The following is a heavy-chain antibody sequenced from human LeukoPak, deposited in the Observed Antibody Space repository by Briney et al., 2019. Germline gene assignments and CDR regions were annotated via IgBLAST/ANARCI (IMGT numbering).Heavy chain of an antibody. CDR2: ISAYNGNT. V-gene: IGHV1-18*01. Sequence: ASVKVSCKASGYTFTSYGISWVRQAPGQGLEWMGWISAYNGNTNYAQKLQGRVTMTTDTSTSTAYMELRSLRSDDTAVYYCARDSSSWYSRPYYGMDVWGQGTTVTVSS. CDR3: ARDSSSWYSRPYYGMDV. J-gene: IGHJ6*02. D-gene: IGHD6-13*01. CDR1: GYTFTSYG.